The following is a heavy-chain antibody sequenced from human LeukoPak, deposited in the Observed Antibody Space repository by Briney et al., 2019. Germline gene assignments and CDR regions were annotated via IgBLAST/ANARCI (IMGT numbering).Heavy chain of an antibody. V-gene: IGHV3-74*01. CDR3: ARDLRHYDILTGYENLGFDY. J-gene: IGHJ4*02. CDR2: INSDGSST. CDR1: GFTFSSYW. D-gene: IGHD3-9*01. Sequence: GGSLRLSCAASGFTFSSYWMHWVRQAPGKGLVWVSSINSDGSSTSNADSVKGRFTISRDNAKNTLYLQMNSLRAEDTAVYYCARDLRHYDILTGYENLGFDYWGQGTLVTVSS.